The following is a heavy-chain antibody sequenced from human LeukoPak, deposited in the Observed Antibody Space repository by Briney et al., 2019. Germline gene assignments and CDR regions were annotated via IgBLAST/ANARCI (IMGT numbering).Heavy chain of an antibody. CDR2: INPSSGAT. CDR1: GYTFNYYY. V-gene: IGHV1-2*02. D-gene: IGHD3-10*01. J-gene: IGHJ4*02. CDR3: IRGPGHYFDY. Sequence: ASVKVSCKASGYTFNYYYMHWVRQAPGQGLEWMGWINPSSGATNYAQKFQGGVTMTRDTSVSTAYMELTRLRSDDSAVFYCIRGPGHYFDYWGQGTVVTVPS.